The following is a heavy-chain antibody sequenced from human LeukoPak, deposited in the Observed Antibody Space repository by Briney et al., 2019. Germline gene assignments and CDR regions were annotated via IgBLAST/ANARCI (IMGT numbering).Heavy chain of an antibody. CDR2: MDPNSGNT. CDR3: ARGFRVRYCSSTSCYYDYYMDV. V-gene: IGHV1-8*03. Sequence: GASVKVSCKASGYTFTSYDINWVRQAPGQGLGWMGWMDPNSGNTGYAQKFQGRVTITRNTSISTAYMELSSLRSEDTAVYYCARGFRVRYCSSTSCYYDYYMDVWGKGTTVTVSS. J-gene: IGHJ6*03. CDR1: GYTFTSYD. D-gene: IGHD2-2*01.